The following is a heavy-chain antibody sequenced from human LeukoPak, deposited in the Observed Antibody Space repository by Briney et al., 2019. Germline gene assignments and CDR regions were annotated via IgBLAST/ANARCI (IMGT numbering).Heavy chain of an antibody. Sequence: PGGSLRLSCAASGFTFSSYAMSWVRQAPGKGLEWVSAISGSGGSTYYADPVKGRFTISRDNSKNTLYLQMNSLRAEDTAVYYCAKAGWSGSYYYFDYWGQGTLVTVPS. CDR2: ISGSGGST. CDR3: AKAGWSGSYYYFDY. CDR1: GFTFSSYA. J-gene: IGHJ4*02. D-gene: IGHD1-26*01. V-gene: IGHV3-23*01.